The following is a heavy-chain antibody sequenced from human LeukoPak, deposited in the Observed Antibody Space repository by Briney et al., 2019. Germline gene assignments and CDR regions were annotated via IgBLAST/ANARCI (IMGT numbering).Heavy chain of an antibody. Sequence: GGSLRLSCAASGFTFSSYSMNWVRQAPGKGLEWVTAISDDETYKFYADSVKGRFTISRDNSKNTLYLQMNSLRAEDTAVYYCAKRLAAAGSYYQYYYMDVWGKGTTVTISS. CDR2: ISDDETYK. D-gene: IGHD6-13*01. V-gene: IGHV3-30*18. CDR1: GFTFSSYS. CDR3: AKRLAAAGSYYQYYYMDV. J-gene: IGHJ6*03.